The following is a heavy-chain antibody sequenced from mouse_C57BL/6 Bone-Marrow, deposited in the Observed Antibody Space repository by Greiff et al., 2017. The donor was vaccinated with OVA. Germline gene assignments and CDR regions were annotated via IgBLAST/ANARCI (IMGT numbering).Heavy chain of an antibody. Sequence: VQLVESGPGLVAPSQSLSITCTVSGFSLTSYGVSWVRQPPGKGLEWLGVIWGYGSTNFHSALISRLSISKENSKRHVFLKLNSLQTDDTATYYCAATGTPWYFDVWGTGTTVTVSS. D-gene: IGHD4-1*02. CDR1: GFSLTSYG. J-gene: IGHJ1*03. CDR2: IWGYGST. V-gene: IGHV2-3*01. CDR3: AATGTPWYFDV.